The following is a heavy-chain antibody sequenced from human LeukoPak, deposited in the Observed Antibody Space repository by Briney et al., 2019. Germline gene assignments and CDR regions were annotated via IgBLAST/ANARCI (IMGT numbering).Heavy chain of an antibody. CDR3: ARAVLGYSWVYDY. Sequence: PGGSLRLSCAASGFTFSDYYMSWIRQAPGKGLEWVSYISSSSSYTNYADSVKGRFTISRDNAKKSLYLQMNSLRDEDTAVYYCARAVLGYSWVYDYWGQGTLVTVSS. V-gene: IGHV3-11*06. CDR1: GFTFSDYY. CDR2: ISSSSSYT. J-gene: IGHJ4*02. D-gene: IGHD5-18*01.